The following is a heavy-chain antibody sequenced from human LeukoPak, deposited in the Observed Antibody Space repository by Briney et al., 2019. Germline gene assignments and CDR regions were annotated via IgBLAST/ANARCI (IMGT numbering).Heavy chain of an antibody. J-gene: IGHJ4*02. V-gene: IGHV3-74*01. D-gene: IGHD3-10*01. CDR3: ARGLGGTGDH. Sequence: GGSLRLSCAASGLTFSDYWMHWVRQAPGKGLVWVSRLNSDGSSTIYADSVKGRFTVSRDNAKNTLYLQMSSLRAEDTAVYYCARGLGGTGDHWGQGTLVTVSS. CDR2: LNSDGSST. CDR1: GLTFSDYW.